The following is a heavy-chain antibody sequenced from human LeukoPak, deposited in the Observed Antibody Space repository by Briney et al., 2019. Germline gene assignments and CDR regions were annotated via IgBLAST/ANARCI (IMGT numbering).Heavy chain of an antibody. CDR2: ISAYNGNT. V-gene: IGHV1-18*01. Sequence: GASVKVSCKASGYTFTSYGISWVRQAPGQGLEWMGWISAYNGNTNYAQKLQGRVTMTTDTSTSTAYMELRSLRSDDTAVYYCARETSSGWYGYYYYYMDVWGKGTTVTISS. J-gene: IGHJ6*03. CDR1: GYTFTSYG. CDR3: ARETSSGWYGYYYYYMDV. D-gene: IGHD6-19*01.